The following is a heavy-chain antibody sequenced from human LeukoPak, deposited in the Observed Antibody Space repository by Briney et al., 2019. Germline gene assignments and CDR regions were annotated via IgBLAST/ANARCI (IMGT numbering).Heavy chain of an antibody. Sequence: SLRLSCAASGFTFSSYGMHWVRQAPGKGLEWVAVIWYGGSNKYYADSVKGRFTTSRDNSKNTLYLQMNSLRAEDTAVYYCARDRGTTDWYGFDYWGQGTLVTVSS. CDR2: IWYGGSNK. CDR1: GFTFSSYG. V-gene: IGHV3-33*08. J-gene: IGHJ4*01. D-gene: IGHD3-9*01. CDR3: ARDRGTTDWYGFDY.